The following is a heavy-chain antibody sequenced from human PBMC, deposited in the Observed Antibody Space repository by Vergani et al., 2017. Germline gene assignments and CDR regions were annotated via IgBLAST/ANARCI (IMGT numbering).Heavy chain of an antibody. Sequence: EVQLLESGGGLVQPGGSLRLSCAASGFTFSNAWMSWVRQAPGKGLEWVGRIKSKTDGGTTDYAAPVKGRFTISRDDSKNTLYLQMNSLRAEDTAVYYCASSYGDYKYYFDYWGQGTLVTVSS. V-gene: IGHV3-15*01. CDR2: IKSKTDGGTT. D-gene: IGHD4-17*01. J-gene: IGHJ4*02. CDR3: ASSYGDYKYYFDY. CDR1: GFTFSNAW.